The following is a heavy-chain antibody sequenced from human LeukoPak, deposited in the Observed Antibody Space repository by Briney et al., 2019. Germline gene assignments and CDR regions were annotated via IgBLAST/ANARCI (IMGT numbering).Heavy chain of an antibody. V-gene: IGHV3-23*01. CDR2: ISVASNT. CDR1: GFSFSNDW. CDR3: ADYGVSGVRNNFY. Sequence: GGSLRLSCAASGFSFSNDWMCWVRQAPGKGLEWVSTISVASNTFYADSVKGRFTISRDNSRNTVYLQMTSLRADDTAVYYCADYGVSGVRNNFYWGQGTLVTVSS. J-gene: IGHJ4*02. D-gene: IGHD3-3*01.